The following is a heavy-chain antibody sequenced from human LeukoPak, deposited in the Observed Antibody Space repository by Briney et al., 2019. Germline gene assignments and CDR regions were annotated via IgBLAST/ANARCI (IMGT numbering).Heavy chain of an antibody. CDR1: GYTFISYD. J-gene: IGHJ6*02. CDR3: ARGRVHYGMDV. Sequence: GASVKVSCKASGYTFISYDINWVRQATGQGLEWMGWMNPNSGNTGYAQKFQGRVTMTRNTSISTAYMELSSLSSEDTAVYYCARGRVHYGMDVWGQGTTVTVSS. V-gene: IGHV1-8*01. CDR2: MNPNSGNT.